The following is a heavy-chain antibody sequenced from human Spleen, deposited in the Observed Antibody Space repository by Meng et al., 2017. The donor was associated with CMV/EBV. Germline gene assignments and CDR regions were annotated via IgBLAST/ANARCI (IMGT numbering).Heavy chain of an antibody. V-gene: IGHV1-69*05. Sequence: SVKVSCKASGGTFSTYPITWVRQAPGQGLEWMGGIIPIFATANYAQKFQGRVTITTDQSTSTSYMELRSLRSDDTAVYYCARDPVVPAGRGWFDPWGQGTLVTVSS. CDR3: ARDPVVPAGRGWFDP. CDR2: IIPIFATA. D-gene: IGHD2-2*01. J-gene: IGHJ5*02. CDR1: GGTFSTYP.